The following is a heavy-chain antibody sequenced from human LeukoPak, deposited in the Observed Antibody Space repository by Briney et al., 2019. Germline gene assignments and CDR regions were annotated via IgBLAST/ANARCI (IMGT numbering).Heavy chain of an antibody. CDR1: GGSFSGYY. V-gene: IGHV4-34*01. CDR2: INHSGRT. CDR3: AREGKGGKDCSGGSCYANWFDP. D-gene: IGHD2-15*01. Sequence: SETLSLTCAVYGGSFSGYYWSWIRQPPGKGLEWIGEINHSGRTNYNPSLKSRVTISVDTSKNQFSLKLSSVTAADTAVYYCAREGKGGKDCSGGSCYANWFDPWGQGTLVTVSS. J-gene: IGHJ5*02.